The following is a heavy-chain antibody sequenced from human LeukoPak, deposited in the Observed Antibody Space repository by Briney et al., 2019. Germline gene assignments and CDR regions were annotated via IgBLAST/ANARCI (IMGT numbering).Heavy chain of an antibody. Sequence: PSETLSLTCAVYGGSFSGYYWSWIRQPPGKGLEWIGYIYYSGSTNYNPSLKSRVTISVDTSKNQFSLKLSSVTAADTAVYYCARQVVVTAPVDYWGQGTLVTVSS. D-gene: IGHD2-21*02. CDR3: ARQVVVTAPVDY. V-gene: IGHV4-59*08. CDR1: GGSFSGYY. J-gene: IGHJ4*02. CDR2: IYYSGST.